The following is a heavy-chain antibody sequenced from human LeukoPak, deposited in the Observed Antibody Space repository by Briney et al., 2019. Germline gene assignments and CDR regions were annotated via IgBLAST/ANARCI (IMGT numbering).Heavy chain of an antibody. CDR1: GFTHTNYD. CDR3: AREGGSRYYGRAPNGLDT. Sequence: GGSLRLSCRASGFTHTNYDMYLVRQAPGKGLEWVSTIGPAGDAYYAGSVRGRFTISRENAKNSFYIQMNNRRAGDSATYYCAREGGSRYYGRAPNGLDTWGQGTTVTVSS. J-gene: IGHJ6*02. CDR2: IGPAGDA. D-gene: IGHD3-10*01. V-gene: IGHV3-13*01.